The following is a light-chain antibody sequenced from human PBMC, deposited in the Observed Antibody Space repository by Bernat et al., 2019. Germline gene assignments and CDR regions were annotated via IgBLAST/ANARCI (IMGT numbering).Light chain of an antibody. Sequence: QSALTQPPSASGSPGQSVTIFCTGTSSDVGGHAHVSWYQQHPGKAPKVMIYEVSERPSGVPDRFSGSRSGNTASLTVAGLQPEDEADYYCSSYAGSFNWVFGGGTKLTVL. CDR1: SSDVGGHAH. CDR3: SSYAGSFNWV. CDR2: EVS. J-gene: IGLJ3*02. V-gene: IGLV2-8*01.